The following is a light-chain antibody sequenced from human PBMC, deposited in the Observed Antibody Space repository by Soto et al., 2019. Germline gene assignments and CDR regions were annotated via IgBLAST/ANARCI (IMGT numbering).Light chain of an antibody. Sequence: QSALTQPASVSGSPGQSITISCTGTSSDVGGYNYVSWYQQHPGKAPKLMIYEVSNRPSGVSNRFSGSKSGNTASLTISGLQAEAEAVDYCSSYTSSSIDYVFGTGTKVTVL. CDR1: SSDVGGYNY. J-gene: IGLJ1*01. V-gene: IGLV2-14*01. CDR2: EVS. CDR3: SSYTSSSIDYV.